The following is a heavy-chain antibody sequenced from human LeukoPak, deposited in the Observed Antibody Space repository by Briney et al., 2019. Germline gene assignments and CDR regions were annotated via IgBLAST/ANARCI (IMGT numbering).Heavy chain of an antibody. D-gene: IGHD3-22*01. CDR1: GFTFSSYA. Sequence: PGGSLRLSCAASGFTFSSYAMHWVRQAPGKGLEWVAVISYDGSNKYYADSVKGRFTISRDNSKNTLYLQMNSLRAEDTAVYYCAKVDGYDSSGYPDYWGQGTLVTVSS. V-gene: IGHV3-30-3*01. J-gene: IGHJ4*02. CDR2: ISYDGSNK. CDR3: AKVDGYDSSGYPDY.